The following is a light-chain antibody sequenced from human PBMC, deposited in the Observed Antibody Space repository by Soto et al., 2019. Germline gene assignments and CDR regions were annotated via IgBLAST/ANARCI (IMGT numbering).Light chain of an antibody. J-gene: IGLJ1*01. Sequence: QSVLTQPPSVSGSLGQSVTISCSGTSSDVGRYNYVSWYRQHPGEAPKLMIFDVNKRPSGVPDRFSGSKSGNTASLTISGLQAEDEADFYCCSYAGRTTVFGTGTKLTVL. CDR3: CSYAGRTTV. V-gene: IGLV2-11*01. CDR1: SSDVGRYNY. CDR2: DVN.